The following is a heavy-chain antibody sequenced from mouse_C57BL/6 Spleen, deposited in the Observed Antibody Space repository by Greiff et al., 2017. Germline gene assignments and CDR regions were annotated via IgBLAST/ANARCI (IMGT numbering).Heavy chain of an antibody. D-gene: IGHD1-1*01. CDR1: GYTFTSYG. V-gene: IGHV1-81*01. CDR2: IYPRSGNT. J-gene: IGHJ2*01. CDR3: ARWGDGSSGY. Sequence: VKVVESGAELARPGASVKLSCKASGYTFTSYGISWVKQRTGQGLEWIGEIYPRSGNTYYNEKFKGKATLTADKSSSTAYMELRSLTAEDSAVYFCARWGDGSSGYWGQGTTLTVSS.